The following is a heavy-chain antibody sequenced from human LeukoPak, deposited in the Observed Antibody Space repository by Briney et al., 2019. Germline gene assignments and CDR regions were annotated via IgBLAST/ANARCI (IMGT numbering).Heavy chain of an antibody. CDR3: ARENGGSGTYLARH. V-gene: IGHV1-2*02. J-gene: IGHJ4*02. Sequence: ASVKVSCKASGYTFTGYYMHWVRQAPGQGLEWMGWINPNSGGTIYAPKFQGRVSMASDTSISTAYMELSSLRSDDTAVYYCARENGGSGTYLARHWGQGTLVTVSS. CDR1: GYTFTGYY. D-gene: IGHD3-10*01. CDR2: INPNSGGT.